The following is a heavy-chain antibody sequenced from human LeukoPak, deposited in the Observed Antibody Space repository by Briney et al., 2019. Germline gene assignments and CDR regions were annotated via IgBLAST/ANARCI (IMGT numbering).Heavy chain of an antibody. D-gene: IGHD1-26*01. CDR3: ARELPTGY. Sequence: GGSLRLSCAASGFTFDDYAMHWVRQAPGKGLEWVSGISWNSGSIGYADSVKGRFTISRDNAKNSLYLQMNSLRAEDTAVYYCARELPTGYWGQGTLVTVSS. J-gene: IGHJ4*02. CDR2: ISWNSGSI. CDR1: GFTFDDYA. V-gene: IGHV3-9*01.